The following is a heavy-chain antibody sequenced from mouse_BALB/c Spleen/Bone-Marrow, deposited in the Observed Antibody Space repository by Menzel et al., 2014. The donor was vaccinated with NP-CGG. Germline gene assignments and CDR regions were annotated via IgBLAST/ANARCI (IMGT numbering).Heavy chain of an antibody. D-gene: IGHD2-14*01. Sequence: VQLQQSGAELARPGASVKMSCKASGYTFTSYTMHWVKQRPGQGLEWVGYIIPSSGYTNYNQKFKDKATLTADKSSSTAYMQLSSLTSEDSAVYYCARAAYYRYDEGAWFAYWGQGTLVTVSA. V-gene: IGHV1-4*01. J-gene: IGHJ3*01. CDR1: GYTFTSYT. CDR3: ARAAYYRYDEGAWFAY. CDR2: IIPSSGYT.